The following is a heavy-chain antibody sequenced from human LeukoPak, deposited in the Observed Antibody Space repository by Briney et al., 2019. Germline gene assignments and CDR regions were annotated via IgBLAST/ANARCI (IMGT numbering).Heavy chain of an antibody. CDR3: ARGPNSNWSGLDF. V-gene: IGHV3-74*01. J-gene: IGHJ4*02. CDR2: ISSTGSTT. Sequence: GGSLRLSCTASGFSFSGHWMHWARHLPGKGLVWVSRISSTGSTTSYADSVKGRFTVSRDNAKNTLYLQVNNLRAEDTAVYYCARGPNSNWSGLDFWGQGTLLTVSS. D-gene: IGHD6-6*01. CDR1: GFSFSGHW.